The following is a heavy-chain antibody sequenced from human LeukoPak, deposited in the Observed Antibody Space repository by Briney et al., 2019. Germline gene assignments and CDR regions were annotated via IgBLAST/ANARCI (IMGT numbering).Heavy chain of an antibody. Sequence: ASVKVSCKASGGTFSSYAISWVRQAPRQGLEWMGGIIPIFGTANYAQKFQGRVTITADKSTSTAYMELSSLRSEDTAVYYCASPGGVISQYYFDYWGQGTLVTVSS. CDR3: ASPGGVISQYYFDY. V-gene: IGHV1-69*06. CDR2: IIPIFGTA. CDR1: GGTFSSYA. D-gene: IGHD3-10*01. J-gene: IGHJ4*02.